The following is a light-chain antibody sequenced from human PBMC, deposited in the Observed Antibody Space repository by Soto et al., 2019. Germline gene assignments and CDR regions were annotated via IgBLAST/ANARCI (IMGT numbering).Light chain of an antibody. CDR2: DVS. CDR3: SSYTSSSRNV. CDR1: SSDVGGYNY. Sequence: QSALTQPASVSGSPGQSITISRTGTSSDVGGYNYVSWYQQHPGKAPKLMIYDVSNRPSGVSNRFSGSKSGNTASLTISGLQAEDEADYYCSSYTSSSRNVFGTGTKVTVL. V-gene: IGLV2-14*01. J-gene: IGLJ1*01.